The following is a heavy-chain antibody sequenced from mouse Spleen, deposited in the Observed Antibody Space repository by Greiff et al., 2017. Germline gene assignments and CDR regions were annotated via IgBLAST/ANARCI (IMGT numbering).Heavy chain of an antibody. V-gene: IGHV1-82*01. Sequence: VQLVESGPELVKPGASVKISCKASGYAFSSSWMNWVKQRPGKGLEWIGRIYPGDGDTYYNGKFKGKATLTADKPSSTAYMQLSSLTSEDSAVYFCARTYYGNYDYFDYWGQGTPLTVSS. CDR2: IYPGDGDT. J-gene: IGHJ2*01. CDR1: GYAFSSSW. CDR3: ARTYYGNYDYFDY. D-gene: IGHD2-10*01.